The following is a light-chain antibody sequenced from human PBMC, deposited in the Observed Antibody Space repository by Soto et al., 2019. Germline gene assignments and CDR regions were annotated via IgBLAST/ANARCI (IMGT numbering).Light chain of an antibody. CDR1: QNIYSN. CDR3: HQYGDSLWT. CDR2: GAP. J-gene: IGKJ5*01. V-gene: IGKV3-15*01. Sequence: IVMTQSPATLSVSPWERATLSCRASQNIYSNVAWYQQRPGQAPRLLIYGAPTRATGIPARFSGSGSGTDFTLTISSLEPEDFAVYYCHQYGDSLWTFGQGTRLEIK.